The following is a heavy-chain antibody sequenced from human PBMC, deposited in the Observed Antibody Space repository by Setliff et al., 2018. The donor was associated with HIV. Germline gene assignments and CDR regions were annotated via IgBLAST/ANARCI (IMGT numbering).Heavy chain of an antibody. CDR3: ARVYDFWSGKYAFDI. V-gene: IGHV4-59*11. D-gene: IGHD3-3*01. CDR1: GGSISSHY. J-gene: IGHJ3*02. CDR2: MYYSGST. Sequence: PSETLSLTCTVSGGSISSHYWSWIRQPPGKGLEWIGYMYYSGSTNYNPSLKSRVSISVDTSKNQFSLKLSSVTAADTAVYYCARVYDFWSGKYAFDIWGQGTIVT.